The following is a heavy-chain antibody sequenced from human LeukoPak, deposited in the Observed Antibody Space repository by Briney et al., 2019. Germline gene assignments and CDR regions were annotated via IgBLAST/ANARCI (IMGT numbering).Heavy chain of an antibody. CDR1: GFTFSSYS. D-gene: IGHD6-13*01. CDR2: ISSSSSTI. CDR3: ARGGRALIAAAGSFDY. Sequence: GGSLRLSCAASGFTFSSYSMNWVRQAPGKGLEWVSYISSSSSTIYYADSVKGRFTISRDNAKNSLYLQMNSLRAEDTAVYYCARGGRALIAAAGSFDYWGQGTLVTVSS. J-gene: IGHJ4*02. V-gene: IGHV3-48*01.